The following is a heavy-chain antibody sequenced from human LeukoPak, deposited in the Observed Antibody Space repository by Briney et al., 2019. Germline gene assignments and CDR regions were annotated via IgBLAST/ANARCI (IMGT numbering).Heavy chain of an antibody. D-gene: IGHD3-22*01. Sequence: PGGSLRLSCAASGFTFSSYGMHWVRQAPGKGLEWVAFIRYDGSNKYHADSVKSRFTISRDNSKNTLYLQMNSLRAEDTAVYYCAKDRLLGAFDIWGQGTMVTVSS. CDR3: AKDRLLGAFDI. J-gene: IGHJ3*02. CDR1: GFTFSSYG. CDR2: IRYDGSNK. V-gene: IGHV3-30*02.